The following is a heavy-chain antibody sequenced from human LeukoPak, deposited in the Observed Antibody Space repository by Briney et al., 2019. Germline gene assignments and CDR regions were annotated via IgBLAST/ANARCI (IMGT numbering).Heavy chain of an antibody. D-gene: IGHD4-23*01. CDR3: ARDLTTVASFDY. Sequence: PGGSLTLSCAGSGITLNGYSVDWVRQAPGKGLEWVSSISSTSTYIYYTDSVKGRFTISRDNAKNSVCLQMSSLRVEDTAVYYCARDLTTVASFDYWGQGTLVTASS. CDR1: GITLNGYS. J-gene: IGHJ4*02. CDR2: ISSTSTYI. V-gene: IGHV3-21*01.